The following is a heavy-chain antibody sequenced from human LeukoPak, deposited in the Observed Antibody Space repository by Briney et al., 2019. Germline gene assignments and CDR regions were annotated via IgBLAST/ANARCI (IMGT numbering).Heavy chain of an antibody. V-gene: IGHV3-30-3*01. CDR3: AKGIVVVVAATRMDY. CDR1: GFTFNTYS. CDR2: LSFDGDEK. J-gene: IGHJ4*02. Sequence: GGSLRLSCVASGFTFNTYSMHWVRQAPGKGLEWVAVLSFDGDEKHYADSVKGRFTISGDNSKNTLYLQMNSLRAEDTAVYYCAKGIVVVVAATRMDYWGQGTLVTVSS. D-gene: IGHD2-15*01.